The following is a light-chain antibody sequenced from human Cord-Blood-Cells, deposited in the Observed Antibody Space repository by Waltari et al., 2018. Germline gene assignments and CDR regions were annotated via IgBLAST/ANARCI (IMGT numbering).Light chain of an antibody. V-gene: IGLV2-14*01. CDR3: SSYTSSSTLV. CDR2: DVS. J-gene: IGLJ3*02. CDR1: SSDVGGYNY. Sequence: QYALTQPASVSGSPGPSITISCPGTSSDVGGYNYVSWYQQHPGKAPKLRIYDVSNRPSGVSNRFSGSKSGNTASLTISGLQAEDEADYYCSSYTSSSTLVFGGGTKLTVL.